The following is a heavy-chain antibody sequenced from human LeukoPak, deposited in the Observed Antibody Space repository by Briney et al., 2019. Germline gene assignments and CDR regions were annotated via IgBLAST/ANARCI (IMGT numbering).Heavy chain of an antibody. V-gene: IGHV4-59*01. CDR3: ARKGLRLGELSVFDY. J-gene: IGHJ4*02. CDR1: GGSISSYY. CDR2: IYYSGST. Sequence: SETLSLTCTVSGGSISSYYWSWIRQPPGKGLGWIGYIYYSGSTNYNPSLKSRVTISVDTSKNQFSLKLSSVTAADTAVYYCARKGLRLGELSVFDYWGQGTLVTVSS. D-gene: IGHD3-16*02.